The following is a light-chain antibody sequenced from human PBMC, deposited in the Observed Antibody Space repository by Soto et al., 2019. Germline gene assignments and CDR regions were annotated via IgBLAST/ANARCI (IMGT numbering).Light chain of an antibody. CDR2: GAS. V-gene: IGKV3-15*01. Sequence: EIVLTQSPDTLSLSPGERATLSCRASQSVTTSLAWYQQKPGQAPRLLIYGASTRATGIPARFSGSGSGTEFTLTISSLQSEDFAVYYCQQYNNWPPWTFGQGTKVDIK. CDR3: QQYNNWPPWT. J-gene: IGKJ1*01. CDR1: QSVTTS.